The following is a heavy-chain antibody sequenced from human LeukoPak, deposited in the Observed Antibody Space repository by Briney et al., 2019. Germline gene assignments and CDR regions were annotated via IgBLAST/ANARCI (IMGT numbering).Heavy chain of an antibody. CDR1: GFTFDDYG. Sequence: GGSLRLSCAASGFTFDDYGMSWVRQAPGKGLEWVSGISWNGGSTGYADSVKGRFTISRDNAKNSLYLQMNSLRAEDTALYYCARVGNTAETRGLCYYMDVWGKGTTVTVSS. D-gene: IGHD5-18*01. J-gene: IGHJ6*03. CDR2: ISWNGGST. V-gene: IGHV3-20*04. CDR3: ARVGNTAETRGLCYYMDV.